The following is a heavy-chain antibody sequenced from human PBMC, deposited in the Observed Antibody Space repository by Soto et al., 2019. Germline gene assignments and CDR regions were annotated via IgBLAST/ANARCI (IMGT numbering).Heavy chain of an antibody. Sequence: SETLSLTCSVSGASITSGGSYWTWIRQHPGKGLEWIGNILYSEKNYYNPSLKSRVTISLDTSKNQFSLKANSVTAADTAVYYWVRDRGTTLWMDVWGQGTTVTVSS. CDR2: ILYSEKN. J-gene: IGHJ6*02. CDR1: GASITSGGSY. CDR3: VRDRGTTLWMDV. D-gene: IGHD3-10*01. V-gene: IGHV4-31*03.